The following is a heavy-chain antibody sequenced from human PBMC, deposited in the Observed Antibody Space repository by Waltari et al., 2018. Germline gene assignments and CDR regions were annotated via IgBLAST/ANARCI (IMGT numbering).Heavy chain of an antibody. V-gene: IGHV3-48*01. Sequence: SYSMNWVRQAPGKGLEWVSYISSSSSTIYYADSVKGRFTISRDNAKNSLYLQMNSLRAEDTAVYYCAHTELYGGVHYGMDVWGQGTTVTVSS. CDR3: AHTELYGGVHYGMDV. CDR2: ISSSSSTI. CDR1: SYS. D-gene: IGHD4-17*01. J-gene: IGHJ6*02.